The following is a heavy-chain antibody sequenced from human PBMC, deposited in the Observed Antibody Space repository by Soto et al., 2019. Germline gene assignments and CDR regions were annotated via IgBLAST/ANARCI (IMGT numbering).Heavy chain of an antibody. Sequence: GGSLRLSCAASGFTFSSYAMHWVRQAPGKGPEWVAVISYDGSNKYYADSVKGRFTISRDNSKNTLYPQMNSLRAEDTAVYYCARDREMATTLDYWGQGTLVTVSS. CDR2: ISYDGSNK. D-gene: IGHD5-12*01. CDR3: ARDREMATTLDY. V-gene: IGHV3-30-3*01. J-gene: IGHJ4*02. CDR1: GFTFSSYA.